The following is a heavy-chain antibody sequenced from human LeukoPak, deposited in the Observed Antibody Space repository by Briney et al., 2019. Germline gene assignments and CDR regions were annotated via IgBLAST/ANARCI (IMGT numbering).Heavy chain of an antibody. V-gene: IGHV3-15*01. Sequence: GGSLRLSCAASGFTFSNAWMSWVRQAPGKGLEWVGRIKSKTDGGTTDYAAPVKGRFTISRDDSKNTLYLQMNSLKTEDTAVYYCTTDWKGIYYYGSGSYRDFYYMDVWGKGTTVTISS. CDR3: TTDWKGIYYYGSGSYRDFYYMDV. CDR2: IKSKTDGGTT. CDR1: GFTFSNAW. J-gene: IGHJ6*03. D-gene: IGHD3-10*01.